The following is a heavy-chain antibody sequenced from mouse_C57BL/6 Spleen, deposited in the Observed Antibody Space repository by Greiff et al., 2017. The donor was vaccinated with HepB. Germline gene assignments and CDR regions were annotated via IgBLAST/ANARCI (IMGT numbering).Heavy chain of an antibody. Sequence: VQLQQSGAELVRPGASVKLSCTASGFNIKDDYMHWVKQRPEQGLEWIGWIDPENGDTEYASKFQGKATITADTSSNTAYLQLSSLTSEDTAVYYCTLFGQLIAFAYWGQGTLVTVSA. CDR2: IDPENGDT. CDR1: GFNIKDDY. V-gene: IGHV14-4*01. CDR3: TLFGQLIAFAY. D-gene: IGHD3-2*02. J-gene: IGHJ3*01.